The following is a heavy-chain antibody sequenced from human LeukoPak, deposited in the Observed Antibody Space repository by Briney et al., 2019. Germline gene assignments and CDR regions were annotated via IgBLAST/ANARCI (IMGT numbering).Heavy chain of an antibody. V-gene: IGHV3-30*18. CDR2: ISYDGSNK. J-gene: IGHJ4*02. CDR1: GFTSSSYG. Sequence: PGGSLRLSCAASGFTSSSYGMHWVRQAPGKGLEWVAVISYDGSNKYYADSVKGRFTISRDNSKNTLYLQMNSLRAEDTAVYYCAKLGPGSSGYYSLDYWGQGTLVTVSS. CDR3: AKLGPGSSGYYSLDY. D-gene: IGHD3-22*01.